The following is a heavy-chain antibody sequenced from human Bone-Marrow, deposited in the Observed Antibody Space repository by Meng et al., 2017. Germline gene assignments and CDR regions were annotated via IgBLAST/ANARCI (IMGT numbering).Heavy chain of an antibody. D-gene: IGHD3-3*01. CDR2: INPKTGGT. J-gene: IGHJ5*02. CDR1: GYTFTGYY. Sequence: ASVKVSCKASGYTFTGYYIHWVRQAPGQGLEWMGRINPKTGGTSYVQKLQGRVTMTRDTTISTAYMELSSLRSDDTAVYYCARGPPSAANWFDPWGQGTLVTVSS. CDR3: ARGPPSAANWFDP. V-gene: IGHV1-2*06.